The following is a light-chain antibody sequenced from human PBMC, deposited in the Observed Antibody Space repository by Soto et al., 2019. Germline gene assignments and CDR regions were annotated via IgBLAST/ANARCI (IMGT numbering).Light chain of an antibody. CDR3: QQTYSSPIT. CDR2: AAS. CDR1: QGISSY. Sequence: DTQMNQSPSSLSASVGDSIAITCRASQGISSYLNWYQQKPGKAPKLLISAASILQSGVPSRFSGSGSGTDFTLTISNLQPEDFAGYYCQQTYSSPITFGQGTRLEIK. J-gene: IGKJ5*01. V-gene: IGKV1-39*01.